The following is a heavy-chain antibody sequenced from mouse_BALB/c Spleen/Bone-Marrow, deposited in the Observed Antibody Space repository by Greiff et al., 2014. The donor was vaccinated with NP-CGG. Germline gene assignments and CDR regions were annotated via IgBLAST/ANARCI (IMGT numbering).Heavy chain of an antibody. D-gene: IGHD4-1*01. CDR3: ARFAGTPYTMDY. V-gene: IGHV3-1*02. Sequence: EVKLVESGPDLVKPSQSLSLTCTVTGYSITSYYSWHWIRQFPGNKPEWMGYIHYSGITVYNPSLKSRISITRDTSNNQFFLQLNSVTTEDTATYYCARFAGTPYTMDYWGQGTSVTVSS. J-gene: IGHJ4*01. CDR2: IHYSGIT. CDR1: GYSITSYYS.